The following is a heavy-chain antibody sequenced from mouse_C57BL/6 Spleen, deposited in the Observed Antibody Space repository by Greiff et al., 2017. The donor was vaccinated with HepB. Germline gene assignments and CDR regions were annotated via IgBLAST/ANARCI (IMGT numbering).Heavy chain of an antibody. V-gene: IGHV1-69*01. CDR3: AMVTTRFYAMDY. CDR1: GYTFTSYW. D-gene: IGHD2-2*01. Sequence: QVHVKQPGAELVMPGASVKLSCKASGYTFTSYWMHWVKQRPGQGLEWIGEIDPSDSYTNYNQKFKGKSTLTVDKSSSTAYMQLSSLTSEDSAVYYCAMVTTRFYAMDYWGQGTSVTVSS. CDR2: IDPSDSYT. J-gene: IGHJ4*01.